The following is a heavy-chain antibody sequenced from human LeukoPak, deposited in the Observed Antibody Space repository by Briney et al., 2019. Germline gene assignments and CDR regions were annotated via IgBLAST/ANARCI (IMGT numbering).Heavy chain of an antibody. CDR2: IYSGGST. CDR3: AKIVWNTYVYFDY. J-gene: IGHJ4*02. D-gene: IGHD2/OR15-2a*01. V-gene: IGHV3-53*01. CDR1: GFTVSNNY. Sequence: PGGSLRLSCEVSGFTVSNNYMSWVRQAPRKGLEWVSLIYSGGSTYYADSVKGRFTISRDNSKNTVYLQMNSLRAEDTALYYCAKIVWNTYVYFDYWGQGTLVTVSS.